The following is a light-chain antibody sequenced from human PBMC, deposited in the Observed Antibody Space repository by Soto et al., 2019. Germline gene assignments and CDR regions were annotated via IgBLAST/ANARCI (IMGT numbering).Light chain of an antibody. V-gene: IGKV3-15*01. Sequence: ILMTQSPATLSVSPGERATLSCRASQSVSNNLAWYQQKPGQAPRLLIYDASTRATGIPARFSGSGSGTEFTLTISGLQSEDFAVYYCLQYNNWPPWTFGHGTKVEIK. CDR1: QSVSNN. CDR3: LQYNNWPPWT. J-gene: IGKJ1*01. CDR2: DAS.